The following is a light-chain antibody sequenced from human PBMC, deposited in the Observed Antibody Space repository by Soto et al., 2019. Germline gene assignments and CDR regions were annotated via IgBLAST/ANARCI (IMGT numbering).Light chain of an antibody. CDR3: CSYAGSYTFED. CDR1: SSDVGGYNY. CDR2: DVS. Sequence: QSALTQPRSVSGSPGQSVTISCTGTSSDVGGYNYVSWYQQHPGKAPKLMIYDVSKRPSGVPDRFSGSKSGNTASLTISGHQAEDEADYYCCSYAGSYTFEDFGTGTKVTVL. V-gene: IGLV2-11*01. J-gene: IGLJ1*01.